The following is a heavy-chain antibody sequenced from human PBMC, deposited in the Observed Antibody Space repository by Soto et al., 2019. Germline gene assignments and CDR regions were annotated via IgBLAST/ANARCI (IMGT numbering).Heavy chain of an antibody. CDR3: AKDPPLDIVVVVAATNSASLP. CDR2: ISGSGGST. D-gene: IGHD2-15*01. CDR1: WGNCIDHA. J-gene: IGHJ5*02. V-gene: IGHV3-23*01. Sequence: FLRLSWTAVWGNCIDHAVRWISQAQGKGLEWVSAISGSGGSTYYADSVKGRFTISRDNSKNTLYLQMNSLRAEDTAVYYCAKDPPLDIVVVVAATNSASLPWGQGTLVTVSS.